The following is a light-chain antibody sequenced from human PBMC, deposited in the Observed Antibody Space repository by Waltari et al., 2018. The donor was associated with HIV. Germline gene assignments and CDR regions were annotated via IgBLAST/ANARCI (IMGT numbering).Light chain of an antibody. CDR3: QQYYNTVLT. J-gene: IGLJ2*01. Sequence: QLVLTQSPSASASLGASVKLTCTLSSGHSNYAIAWHRQRPEKGPRYLMKINDDGSHAKGDGIPDRFSGSSSGAERYLTISSLQSEDEADYYCQQYYNTVLTFGGGTK. CDR2: INDDGSH. CDR1: SGHSNYA. V-gene: IGLV4-69*01.